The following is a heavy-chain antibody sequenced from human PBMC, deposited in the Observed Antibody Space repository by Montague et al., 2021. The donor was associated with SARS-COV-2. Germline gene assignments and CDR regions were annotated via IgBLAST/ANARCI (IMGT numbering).Heavy chain of an antibody. CDR2: VHDIESS. J-gene: IGHJ4*02. CDR1: GGSISRYF. V-gene: IGHV4-59*01. Sequence: SETLSLTCTVSGGSISRYFWNWIRQTPGKGLEWIGYVHDIESSIYNPSLQSRITILLDTPKNQFTLRLNAVTAADTAVYYCARVTLGGRDGRTSQYDGLDSWGQGILVTVSS. CDR3: ARVTLGGRDGRTSQYDGLDS. D-gene: IGHD3-16*01.